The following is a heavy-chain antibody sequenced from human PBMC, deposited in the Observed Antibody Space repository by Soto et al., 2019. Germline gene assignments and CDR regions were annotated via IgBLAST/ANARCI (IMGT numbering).Heavy chain of an antibody. CDR1: GYTFTSYA. V-gene: IGHV1-3*01. CDR3: ATAIADDAFDI. D-gene: IGHD2-2*01. Sequence: ASVKVSCKASGYTFTSYAMHWVRQAPGQRLEWMGWINAGNGNTKYSQKFQGRVTITRDTSASTAYMELSSLRFEDTAVYFCATAIADDAFDIWGRGTMVTVSS. J-gene: IGHJ3*02. CDR2: INAGNGNT.